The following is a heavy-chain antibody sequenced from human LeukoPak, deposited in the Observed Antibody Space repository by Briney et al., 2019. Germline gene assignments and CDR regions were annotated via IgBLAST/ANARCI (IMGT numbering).Heavy chain of an antibody. CDR2: ISGSGGST. V-gene: IGHV3-23*01. D-gene: IGHD3-22*01. CDR3: ARSFTYYYDSSGYYFDY. Sequence: GGSLRLSCAASGFTFSSYAMSWVRQAPGKGLEWVSAISGSGGSTYYTDSVKGRFTISRDNSKNSLYLQMNSLRAEDTAVYYCARSFTYYYDSSGYYFDYWGQGTLVTVSS. CDR1: GFTFSSYA. J-gene: IGHJ4*02.